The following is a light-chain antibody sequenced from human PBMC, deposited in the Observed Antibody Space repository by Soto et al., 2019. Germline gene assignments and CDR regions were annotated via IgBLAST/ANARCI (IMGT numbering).Light chain of an antibody. CDR3: GAWDSSLNVYV. V-gene: IGLV1-51*01. CDR2: DNS. J-gene: IGLJ1*01. Sequence: QSVLTQPPSVSAAPGQTIIISCSGSRSNLGTYYVSWYHQLPGTAPKVVIYDNSRRPSGIPDRFSGSKSGTSATLAITGLQTGDEGNYSCGAWDSSLNVYVFGGGTKVTVL. CDR1: RSNLGTYY.